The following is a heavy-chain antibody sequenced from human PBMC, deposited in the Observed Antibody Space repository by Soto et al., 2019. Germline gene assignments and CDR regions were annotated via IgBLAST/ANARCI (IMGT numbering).Heavy chain of an antibody. D-gene: IGHD3-3*01. CDR2: ISWNSGSI. CDR3: AKVDVAISDAFDI. V-gene: IGHV3-9*01. Sequence: PGGSLRLSCAASGFTFDDYAMHWVRQAPGKGLEWVSGISWNSGSIGYADSVKGRLTISRDNAKNSLYLQMNSLRAEDTALYYCAKVDVAISDAFDIWGQGTMVTVSS. J-gene: IGHJ3*02. CDR1: GFTFDDYA.